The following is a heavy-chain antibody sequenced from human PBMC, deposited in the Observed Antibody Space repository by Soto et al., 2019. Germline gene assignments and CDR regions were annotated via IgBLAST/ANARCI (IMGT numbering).Heavy chain of an antibody. CDR2: INPSGGST. D-gene: IGHD3-3*01. Sequence: ASVKVSCKASGYTFTSYYMHWVRQAPGQGLEWMGIINPSGGSTSYAQKFQGSVTMTRDTSTSTVYMELSSLRSEDTAVYYCARGLGGLRFLEWLLTGGHFDYWGQGTLVTVSS. V-gene: IGHV1-46*03. CDR1: GYTFTSYY. CDR3: ARGLGGLRFLEWLLTGGHFDY. J-gene: IGHJ4*02.